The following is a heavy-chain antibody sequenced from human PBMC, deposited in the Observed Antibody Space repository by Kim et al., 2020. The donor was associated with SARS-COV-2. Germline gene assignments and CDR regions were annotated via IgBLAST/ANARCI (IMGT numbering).Heavy chain of an antibody. Sequence: AQKFQGRVTMTRDTAISTAYMELSRLRSDDTAVYYCARGVTMVQGVIPDYWGQGTLVTVSS. D-gene: IGHD3-10*01. V-gene: IGHV1-2*02. CDR3: ARGVTMVQGVIPDY. J-gene: IGHJ4*02.